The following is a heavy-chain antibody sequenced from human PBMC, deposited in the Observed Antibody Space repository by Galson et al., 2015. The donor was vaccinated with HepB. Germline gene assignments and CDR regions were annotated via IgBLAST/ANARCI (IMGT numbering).Heavy chain of an antibody. V-gene: IGHV3-33*01. D-gene: IGHD6-19*01. CDR1: GFPFSDYG. Sequence: SLRLSCATSGFPFSDYGMHWVRQAPGEGLEWLAVIWYDGSQKFHEDSVEGRFTISRDNSKNMLFLQMDSLRVDDTAVYFCVRDSGLYGLDVWGQGTRVTVSS. CDR2: IWYDGSQK. CDR3: VRDSGLYGLDV. J-gene: IGHJ6*02.